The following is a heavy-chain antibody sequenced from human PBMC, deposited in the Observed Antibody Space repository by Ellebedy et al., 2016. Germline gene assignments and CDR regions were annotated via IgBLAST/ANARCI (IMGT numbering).Heavy chain of an antibody. CDR3: ATDGGRREIDN. J-gene: IGHJ4*02. D-gene: IGHD2-15*01. V-gene: IGHV3-33*01. CDR1: GFTFSLYG. Sequence: GESLKISXAASGFTFSLYGMHWVRQAPGKGLEWVGIMYNDGITKNYADALKGRFTISRDNSENTLFLQIDSLRPEDTAVYYCATDGGRREIDNWGQGTLVTVSS. CDR2: MYNDGITK.